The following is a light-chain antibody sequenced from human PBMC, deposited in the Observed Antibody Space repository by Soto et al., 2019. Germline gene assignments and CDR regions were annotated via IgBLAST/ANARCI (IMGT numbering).Light chain of an antibody. Sequence: QSVLTQPPSASGTPGQRVTISCSGSSSNVGTNTVNWYQLLPGAAPKVLVYSNNQRPSGVPDRFSGSKSGTSASLAISELQSEDEADYYCAAWDDNVDGVLFGGGTQLTVL. CDR3: AAWDDNVDGVL. J-gene: IGLJ2*01. CDR2: SNN. V-gene: IGLV1-44*01. CDR1: SSNVGTNT.